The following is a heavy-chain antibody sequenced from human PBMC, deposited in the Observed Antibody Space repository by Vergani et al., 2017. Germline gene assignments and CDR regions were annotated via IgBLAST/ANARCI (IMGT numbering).Heavy chain of an antibody. Sequence: QVQLQESGPGLVKPSETLSLTCAVSGYSISSGYYWGWIRQPPGKGLEWIGSIFHSGSTSSNPSLKSRVTLSVDTAKNQYSLKLSSVTAADTAVYYGARPGPYSSSWYYFDYGGQGTRVTVSS. CDR2: IFHSGST. V-gene: IGHV4-38-2*01. CDR3: ARPGPYSSSWYYFDY. D-gene: IGHD6-13*01. J-gene: IGHJ4*02. CDR1: GYSISSGYY.